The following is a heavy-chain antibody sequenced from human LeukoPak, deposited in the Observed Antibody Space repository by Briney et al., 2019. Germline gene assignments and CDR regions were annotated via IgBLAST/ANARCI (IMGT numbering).Heavy chain of an antibody. CDR2: MNPNSGNT. CDR3: ARKGIQLAGMDV. J-gene: IGHJ6*03. CDR1: GCTFTSYD. D-gene: IGHD5-18*01. Sequence: GASVKVSCKASGCTFTSYDINWVRQATGQGLERMGWMNPNSGNTGYAQKFQGRVTMTRNTSISTAYMELSSLRSEDTAVYYCARKGIQLAGMDVWGKGTTVTVSS. V-gene: IGHV1-8*01.